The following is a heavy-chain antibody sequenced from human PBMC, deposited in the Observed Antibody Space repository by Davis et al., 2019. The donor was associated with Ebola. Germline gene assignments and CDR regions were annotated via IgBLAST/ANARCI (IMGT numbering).Heavy chain of an antibody. CDR2: ISAYNGNT. Sequence: ASVKVSCKASGYTFTSYDINWVRQAPGQGLEWMGWISAYNGNTNYAQKLQGRVTMTTDTSTSTAYMELRSLRSDDTAVYYCARDRTSYPFDYWGQGTLVTVSS. CDR1: GYTFTSYD. J-gene: IGHJ4*02. CDR3: ARDRTSYPFDY. V-gene: IGHV1-18*01. D-gene: IGHD3-16*02.